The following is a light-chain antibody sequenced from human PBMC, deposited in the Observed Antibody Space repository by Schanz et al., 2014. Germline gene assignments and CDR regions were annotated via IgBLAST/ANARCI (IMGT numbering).Light chain of an antibody. J-gene: IGLJ2*01. V-gene: IGLV2-14*01. CDR2: DVT. CDR1: SRDVGVYNY. CDR3: SSYTSSNTLV. Sequence: QSALTQPASVSGSPGQSITISCTGTSRDVGVYNYVSWYQQHPGKAPKLMIYDVTNRPSGVSNRFSGSKSGNTASLSISGLQAEDEADYYCSSYTSSNTLVFGGGTKLTVL.